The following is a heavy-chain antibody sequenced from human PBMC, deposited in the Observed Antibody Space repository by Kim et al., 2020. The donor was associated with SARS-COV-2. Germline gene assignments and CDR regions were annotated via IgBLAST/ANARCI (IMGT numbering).Heavy chain of an antibody. CDR1: GCTFSTYD. CDR3: ASRSPPARYNGMDV. CDR2: ISGSSSHI. V-gene: IGHV3-21*01. D-gene: IGHD3-9*01. Sequence: GGSLRLSCAASGCTFSTYDMNWVRQAPGKGLEWVSSISGSSSHIYYADSVKGRVTVSRDNAKTSLYLQMNSLRAEDTAVYYCASRSPPARYNGMDVWGQGTTVTVSS. J-gene: IGHJ6*02.